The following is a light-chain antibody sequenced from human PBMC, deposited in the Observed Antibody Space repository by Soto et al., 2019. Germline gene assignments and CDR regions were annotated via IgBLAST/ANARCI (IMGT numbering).Light chain of an antibody. Sequence: EIVLTQSPGTLSLSPGERATLSCRASQSVSSSYLAWYQQKPGQAPRLLIYGASSRATGIPDRFSGSGSGTDFSLTISRLEPEDFPVYYCHQYGSSPKTFGPGNKVD. CDR1: QSVSSSY. J-gene: IGKJ3*01. V-gene: IGKV3-20*01. CDR2: GAS. CDR3: HQYGSSPKT.